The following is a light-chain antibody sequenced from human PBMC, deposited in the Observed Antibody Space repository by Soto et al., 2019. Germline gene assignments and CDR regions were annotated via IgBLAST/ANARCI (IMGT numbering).Light chain of an antibody. CDR1: SSDVGGHNY. J-gene: IGLJ2*01. V-gene: IGLV2-8*01. CDR2: EVT. CDR3: SSYAGSNNVV. Sequence: QSVLTQPPSASGSPGQSVSISCTGTSSDVGGHNYVSWYQQYPGKAPKVMIYEVTKRPSGVPDRFSGSKSGNTASLTVSGLRAEDEAYYYCSSYAGSNNVVFGGGTHLTVL.